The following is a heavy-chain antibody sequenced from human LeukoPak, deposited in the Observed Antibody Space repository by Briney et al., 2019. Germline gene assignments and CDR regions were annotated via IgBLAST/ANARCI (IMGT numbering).Heavy chain of an antibody. Sequence: SETLSLTCTVSGVSIYSHDWSWIRQSPGKGLEWLGYSHYSGDTRYNPSLKNRVTISLDTSKNQFSLRLSSVTAADTAVYFCAKGEYSRISYYHYYMDVWGKGTTVTVSS. CDR1: GVSIYSHD. V-gene: IGHV4-59*11. CDR2: SHYSGDT. J-gene: IGHJ6*03. CDR3: AKGEYSRISYYHYYMDV. D-gene: IGHD6-6*01.